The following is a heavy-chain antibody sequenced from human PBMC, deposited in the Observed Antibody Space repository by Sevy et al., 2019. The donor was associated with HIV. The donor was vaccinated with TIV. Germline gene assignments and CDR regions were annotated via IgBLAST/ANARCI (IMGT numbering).Heavy chain of an antibody. CDR3: AKVPAGGTTLYYYYYMDV. Sequence: GGSLRLSCAASGFTFSSYGMHWVRQAPGKGLEWVAFIRYDGSNKYYADSVKDRFNISRDNSKNTLYLQMNSLRAEDTAVYYCAKVPAGGTTLYYYYYMDVWGKGTTVTVSS. D-gene: IGHD1-7*01. V-gene: IGHV3-30*02. CDR2: IRYDGSNK. CDR1: GFTFSSYG. J-gene: IGHJ6*03.